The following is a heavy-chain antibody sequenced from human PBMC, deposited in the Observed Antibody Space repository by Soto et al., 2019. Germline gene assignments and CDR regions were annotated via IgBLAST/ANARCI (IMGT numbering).Heavy chain of an antibody. CDR2: ISKDGSHK. D-gene: IGHD3-10*01. Sequence: GGSLRLSCAASGFSFSRHAIHWFRQAPGKGLEWVAVISKDGSHKYYLDSVKGRFTISRDNSKNILYLQMNSLRDEDTAVYYCARSRSGAVADSFDFWGQGTLVTVSS. CDR1: GFSFSRHA. V-gene: IGHV3-30*04. J-gene: IGHJ4*02. CDR3: ARSRSGAVADSFDF.